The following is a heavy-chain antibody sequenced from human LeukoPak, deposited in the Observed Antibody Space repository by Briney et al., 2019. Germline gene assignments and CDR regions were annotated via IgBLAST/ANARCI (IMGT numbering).Heavy chain of an antibody. J-gene: IGHJ1*01. D-gene: IGHD1-26*01. CDR3: ARSKTSYSGSYPARAEYFQH. V-gene: IGHV4-59*08. Sequence: SETLSLTCTVSGGSISSYYWSWIRQPPGKGLEWIGYIYYSGSTNYNPSLKSRVTISVDTSKNQFSLKLSSVTAADTAVYYCARSKTSYSGSYPARAEYFQHWGQGTLVTVSS. CDR1: GGSISSYY. CDR2: IYYSGST.